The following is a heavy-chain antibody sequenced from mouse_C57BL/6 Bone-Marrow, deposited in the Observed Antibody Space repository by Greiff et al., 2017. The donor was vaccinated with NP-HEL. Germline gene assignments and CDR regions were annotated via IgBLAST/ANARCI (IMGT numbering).Heavy chain of an antibody. CDR1: GFTFSDAW. J-gene: IGHJ3*01. V-gene: IGHV6-6*01. D-gene: IGHD6-5*01. CDR3: TQQGYPIPY. CDR2: IRNKANNHAT. Sequence: EVQVEESGGGLVQPGGSMKLSCAASGFTFSDAWMDWVRQSPEKGLEWVAEIRNKANNHATYYAESVKGRFTISRDDSKSSVYLQMNSVRAEDTGIYYCTQQGYPIPYWGQGTLVTVSA.